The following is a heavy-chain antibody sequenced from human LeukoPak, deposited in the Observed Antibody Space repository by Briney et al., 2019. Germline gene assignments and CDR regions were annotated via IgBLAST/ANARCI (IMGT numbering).Heavy chain of an antibody. CDR1: GYTLTELS. CDR3: ARGLYGDYWPTQPYGMDV. Sequence: ASVKVSCKVSGYTLTELSMHWVRQAPGKGLEWMGGFDPEDGETIYAQKFQGRVTMTEDTSTDTAYMELRSLRSDDTAVYYCARGLYGDYWPTQPYGMDVWGQGTTVTVSS. J-gene: IGHJ6*02. V-gene: IGHV1-24*01. CDR2: FDPEDGET. D-gene: IGHD4-17*01.